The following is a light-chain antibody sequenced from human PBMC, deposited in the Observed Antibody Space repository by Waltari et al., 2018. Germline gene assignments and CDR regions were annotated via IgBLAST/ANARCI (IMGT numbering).Light chain of an antibody. CDR3: MQAVQTPLT. J-gene: IGKJ4*01. Sequence: DIVMTQSPLSLPVTPGEPASISCRSSQSLLYSNGYIYLDWYLQKPGQSPQLLIYLGSNRASGVPDRFSGSGSGTDFTLKISRVEAEDVGVYYCMQAVQTPLTFGGGTKVEIK. CDR1: QSLLYSNGYIY. CDR2: LGS. V-gene: IGKV2-28*01.